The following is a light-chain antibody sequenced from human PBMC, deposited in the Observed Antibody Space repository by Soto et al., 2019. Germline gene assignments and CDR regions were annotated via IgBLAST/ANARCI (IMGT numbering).Light chain of an antibody. Sequence: EIVLTQSPATLSLSPGDRATLSCRASQNINTYLAWYQQKPGQAPRLLIYEASNRATGIPARFSGSGSGTDFTLTISSLEPEDFAVDYCQQRSNWPPFGQGTRLEIK. CDR3: QQRSNWPP. CDR1: QNINTY. CDR2: EAS. J-gene: IGKJ5*01. V-gene: IGKV3-11*01.